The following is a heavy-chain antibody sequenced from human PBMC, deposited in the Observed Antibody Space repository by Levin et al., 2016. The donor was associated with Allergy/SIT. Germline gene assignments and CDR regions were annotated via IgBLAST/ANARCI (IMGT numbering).Heavy chain of an antibody. Sequence: GESLKISCAASGFTFSESEIYWVRQPSGKGLEWVGRIRSRFHNDATAYGASVKGRFTISRDDSRNTAYLQMNSLESEDTAVYYCTRHGPEEGATGEDRFFYYGMDVWGQGTTVTVS. J-gene: IGHJ6*02. CDR3: TRHGPEEGATGEDRFFYYGMDV. D-gene: IGHD3-10*01. V-gene: IGHV3-73*01. CDR1: GFTFSESE. CDR2: IRSRFHNDAT.